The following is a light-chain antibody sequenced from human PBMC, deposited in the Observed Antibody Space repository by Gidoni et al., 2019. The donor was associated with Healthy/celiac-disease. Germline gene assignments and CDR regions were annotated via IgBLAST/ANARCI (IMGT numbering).Light chain of an antibody. Sequence: DIQMTQSPSTLSASVGDRVTITCRARQSISSWFAWYQQKPGKAPKLLIYKASSFESGVPSRFSGSGSATDFTLTISSLQPDDFATYYCQQYNSYSFTFGQGTKVEIK. J-gene: IGKJ1*01. CDR2: KAS. CDR1: QSISSW. CDR3: QQYNSYSFT. V-gene: IGKV1-5*03.